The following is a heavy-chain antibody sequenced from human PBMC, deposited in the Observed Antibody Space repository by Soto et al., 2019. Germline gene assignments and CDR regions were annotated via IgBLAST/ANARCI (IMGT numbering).Heavy chain of an antibody. D-gene: IGHD6-13*01. J-gene: IGHJ6*02. CDR3: ARRSFNLGIAAAGYYYYGMDV. Sequence: SQTLSLTCAISGDSVSSNSAAWNWIRQSPSRGLEWLGRTYYRSKWYNDYAVSVKSRITINPDTSKNQFSLQLNSVTPEDTAVYYCARRSFNLGIAAAGYYYYGMDVWGQGTTVTVSS. V-gene: IGHV6-1*01. CDR2: TYYRSKWYN. CDR1: GDSVSSNSAA.